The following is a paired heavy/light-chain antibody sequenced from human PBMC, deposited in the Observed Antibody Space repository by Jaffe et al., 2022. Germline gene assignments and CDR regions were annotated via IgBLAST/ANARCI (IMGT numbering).Heavy chain of an antibody. CDR1: GGSISSSNW. Sequence: QVQLQESGPGLVKPSGTLSLTCAVSGGSISSSNWWSWVRQPPGKGLEWIGEIYHSGSTNYNPSLKSRVTISVDKSKNQFSLKLSSVTAADTAVYYCARDGSGYCSGGSCYSPHYYMDVWGKGTTVTVSS. V-gene: IGHV4-4*02. D-gene: IGHD2-15*01. CDR3: ARDGSGYCSGGSCYSPHYYMDV. J-gene: IGHJ6*03. CDR2: IYHSGST.
Light chain of an antibody. CDR1: SSDVGGYNY. J-gene: IGLJ3*02. CDR2: DVS. Sequence: QSALTQPASVSGSPGQSITISCTGTSSDVGGYNYVSWYQQHPGKAPKLMIYDVSNRPSGVSNRFSGSKSGNTASLTISGLQAEDEADYYCSSYTSSSIPWVFGGGTKLTVL. V-gene: IGLV2-14*03. CDR3: SSYTSSSIPWV.